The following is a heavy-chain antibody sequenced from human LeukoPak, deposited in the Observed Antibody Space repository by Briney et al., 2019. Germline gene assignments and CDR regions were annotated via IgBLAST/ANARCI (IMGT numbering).Heavy chain of an antibody. CDR3: AGRDYGDYFFDS. CDR2: ISSSSDYI. J-gene: IGHJ4*02. V-gene: IGHV3-21*01. D-gene: IGHD4-17*01. Sequence: PGGSLRLSCAASGFTFTTFNMNWVRQSPGKGLEWVSCISSSSDYIYYADSVKGRFTLSRHNSRHSLYVRVNSLRAEDTAVYYCAGRDYGDYFFDSWGQGTLVTVSS. CDR1: GFTFTTFN.